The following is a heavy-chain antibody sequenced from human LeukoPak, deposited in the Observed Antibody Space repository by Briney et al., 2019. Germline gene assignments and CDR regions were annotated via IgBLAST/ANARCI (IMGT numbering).Heavy chain of an antibody. CDR1: GGTFSSYA. J-gene: IGHJ4*02. Sequence: GASVKVSCKASGGTFSSYAISWVRQAPGQGLEWMGGIIPIFGTANYAQKFQGRVTITADESTSTAYMELSSLRSEDTAVYYCARDHMTTVTTPGDYWGQGTLVTVSS. D-gene: IGHD4-17*01. CDR2: IIPIFGTA. V-gene: IGHV1-69*13. CDR3: ARDHMTTVTTPGDY.